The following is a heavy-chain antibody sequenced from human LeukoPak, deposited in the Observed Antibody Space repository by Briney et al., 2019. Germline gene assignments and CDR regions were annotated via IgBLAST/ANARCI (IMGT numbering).Heavy chain of an antibody. CDR3: ARAHIAARYWSDP. V-gene: IGHV3-21*01. D-gene: IGHD6-6*01. Sequence: GGSLRLSCAASGFTFSSYSMNWVRQAPGKGLEWVSSISSSSSYIYYADSVKGRFTISRDNAKNSLYLQMNSLRAEDTAVYYCARAHIAARYWSDPWGQGTLVTVSS. CDR1: GFTFSSYS. J-gene: IGHJ5*02. CDR2: ISSSSSYI.